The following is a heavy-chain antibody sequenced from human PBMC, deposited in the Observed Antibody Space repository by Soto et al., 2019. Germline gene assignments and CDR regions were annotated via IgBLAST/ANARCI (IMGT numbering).Heavy chain of an antibody. Sequence: PSETLSLTCAVYGGSFSGYYWSWIRQPPGKGLEWIGEINHSGSTNYNPSLKSRVTISVDTSKNQFSLKLSSVTAADTAVYYCASIWVVIAYDAFDIWGQGTMVTVSS. CDR3: ASIWVVIAYDAFDI. D-gene: IGHD2-21*01. CDR2: INHSGST. V-gene: IGHV4-34*01. CDR1: GGSFSGYY. J-gene: IGHJ3*02.